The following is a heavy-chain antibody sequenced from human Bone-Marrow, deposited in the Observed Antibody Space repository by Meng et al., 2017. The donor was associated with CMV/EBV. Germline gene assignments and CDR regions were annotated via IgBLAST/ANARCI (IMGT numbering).Heavy chain of an antibody. D-gene: IGHD1-26*01. Sequence: GESLKISCAASGFTFSSYGMHWVRQAPGKGLEWVAVIWYDGSNKYYADSVKGRFTISRDNSKNTMYLQMNSLRAEDRAVYYCAKESGSRWFDYWGQGTLVTVSS. V-gene: IGHV3-33*06. CDR2: IWYDGSNK. CDR3: AKESGSRWFDY. J-gene: IGHJ5*01. CDR1: GFTFSSYG.